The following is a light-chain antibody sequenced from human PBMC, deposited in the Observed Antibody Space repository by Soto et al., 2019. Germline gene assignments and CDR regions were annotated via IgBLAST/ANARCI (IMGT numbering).Light chain of an antibody. J-gene: IGLJ3*02. CDR2: EVT. Sequence: QSALTQPPSASGSPGQSVPISCTGSNTDIGSYNYVSWYQQHPGKAPQVIIYEVTKRPSGVPARFSGSRSGNTASLTVSGLQAEDEADYYCSSYAGSNVWVFGGGTKLTVL. CDR3: SSYAGSNVWV. CDR1: NTDIGSYNY. V-gene: IGLV2-8*01.